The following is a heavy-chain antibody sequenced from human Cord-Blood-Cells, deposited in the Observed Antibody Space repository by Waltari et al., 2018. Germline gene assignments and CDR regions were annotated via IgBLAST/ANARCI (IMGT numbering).Heavy chain of an antibody. CDR2: INHSGST. J-gene: IGHJ2*01. CDR1: GGSFSGYY. D-gene: IGHD7-27*01. CDR3: ARGRKLGRRDFDL. V-gene: IGHV4-34*01. Sequence: QVQLQQWGAGLLKPSETLSLTCAVYGGSFSGYYWSWIRQPPGKGLEWIGEINHSGSTNYTPSLKSRVTISVDTSKNQFSLKLSSGTAADTAVYYCARGRKLGRRDFDLWGRGTLVTVSS.